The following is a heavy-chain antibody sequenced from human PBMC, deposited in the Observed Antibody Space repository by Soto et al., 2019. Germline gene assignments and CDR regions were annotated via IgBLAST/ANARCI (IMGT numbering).Heavy chain of an antibody. CDR1: GGAFGRYS. CDR3: ARGDEMTAVTIFEY. J-gene: IGHJ4*02. CDR2: VIPVFNIS. V-gene: IGHV1-69*17. D-gene: IGHD4-17*01. Sequence: QVQLEQSGPEVKRPGTSVKVSCKASGGAFGRYSVSWVRQAPGQGLEWIGGVIPVFNISNYSLKFQGRVAIFADLSTNTVFMELRSLRSEDTALYYCARGDEMTAVTIFEYWGQGTLVTVSS.